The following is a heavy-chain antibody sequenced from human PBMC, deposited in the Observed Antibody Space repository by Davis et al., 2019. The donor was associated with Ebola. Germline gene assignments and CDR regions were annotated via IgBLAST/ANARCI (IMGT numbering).Heavy chain of an antibody. J-gene: IGHJ6*02. CDR1: GGSFSGYC. CDR3: ARDSPIYGDYVDDYYYYGMDV. V-gene: IGHV4-34*01. D-gene: IGHD4-17*01. Sequence: PSETLSLTCAVYGGSFSGYCWSWIRQPPGKGLEWIGEINHSGSTNYNPSLKSRVTISVDTSKNQFSLKLSSVTAADTAVYYCARDSPIYGDYVDDYYYYGMDVWGQGTTVTVSS. CDR2: INHSGST.